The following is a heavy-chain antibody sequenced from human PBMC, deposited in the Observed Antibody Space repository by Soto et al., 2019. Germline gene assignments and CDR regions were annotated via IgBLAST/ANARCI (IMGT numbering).Heavy chain of an antibody. CDR1: GYSFTRYA. CDR2: INAGGGGT. D-gene: IGHD6-13*01. Sequence: QVQLVQSGAEVKETGASVKVSCKGSGYSFTRYAIPWVRQAPGQTLEWMGWINAGGGGTKYSQKLQGRVTISRDTSATTVYLDLSSLRYEDTAVYYCAREKGAAGTFDFWGQGTLVTVSS. J-gene: IGHJ4*02. V-gene: IGHV1-3*01. CDR3: AREKGAAGTFDF.